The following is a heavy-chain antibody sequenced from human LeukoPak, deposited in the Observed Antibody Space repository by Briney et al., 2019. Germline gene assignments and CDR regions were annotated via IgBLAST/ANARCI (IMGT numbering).Heavy chain of an antibody. Sequence: EASVKVSCKASGYTITGYYMHWVRQAPGQGLEWMGWVNPNSGGTNYAQKFQGWVTMTRDTSISTAYMELSRLRSDDTAVYYCARMGTGSWTRLGYGMDVWGQGTTVTVSS. CDR2: VNPNSGGT. CDR3: ARMGTGSWTRLGYGMDV. D-gene: IGHD6-13*01. CDR1: GYTITGYY. J-gene: IGHJ6*02. V-gene: IGHV1-2*04.